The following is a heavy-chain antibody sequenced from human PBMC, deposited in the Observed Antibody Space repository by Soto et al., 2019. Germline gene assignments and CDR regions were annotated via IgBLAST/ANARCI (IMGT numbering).Heavy chain of an antibody. D-gene: IGHD1-26*01. CDR1: GFTFSSYS. CDR3: ARLYHGWRGAAPTEGANDY. J-gene: IGHJ4*02. V-gene: IGHV3-21*01. CDR2: ISSSSSYI. Sequence: GGSLRLSCAASGFTFSSYSMNWVRQAPGKGLEWVSSISSSSSYIYYADSVKGRFTISRDNAKNSLYLQMNSLRAEDTAVYYCARLYHGWRGAAPTEGANDYWGQGTLVTVSS.